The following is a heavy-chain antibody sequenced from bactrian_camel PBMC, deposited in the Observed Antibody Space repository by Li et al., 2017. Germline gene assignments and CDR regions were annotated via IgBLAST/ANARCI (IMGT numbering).Heavy chain of an antibody. CDR2: ITSLPGLFRAA. V-gene: IGHV3S40*01. CDR1: GFTFSGYY. J-gene: IGHJ4*01. CDR3: ARVRRWSGYFYDY. Sequence: DVQLVESGGEMEQPGGSLSVSCVASGFTFSGYYMTWVRQAPGKGLEWVAGITSLPGLFRAASYADSVKGRFTISRDNAKSTGYLQMNSLKSDDTALYYCARVRRWSGYFYDYWGQGTQVTVS. D-gene: IGHD1*01.